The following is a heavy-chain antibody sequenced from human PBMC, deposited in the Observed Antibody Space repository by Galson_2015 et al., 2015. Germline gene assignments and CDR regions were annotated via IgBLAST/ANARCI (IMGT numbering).Heavy chain of an antibody. J-gene: IGHJ4*02. CDR2: INAGTGIT. CDR1: GYTFTSYA. V-gene: IGHV1-3*01. D-gene: IGHD1-26*01. CDR3: ERDYYGGSYYGPFDY. Sequence: SVKVSCKASGYTFTSYAMHWVRQAPGQGLEWMGWINAGTGITKYSQKFQGRVTITRDTSASTAYMELSSLRSEDTAVYYCERDYYGGSYYGPFDYWGQGTLVTVSS.